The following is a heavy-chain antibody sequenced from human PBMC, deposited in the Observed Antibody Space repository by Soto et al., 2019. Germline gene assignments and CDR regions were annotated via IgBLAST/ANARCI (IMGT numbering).Heavy chain of an antibody. CDR3: AKDFNGNTMVRGVIITTLDY. CDR2: ISGSGGST. Sequence: HPGGSLRLSCAASGFTFSSYAMSWVRQAPGKGLEWVSAISGSGGSTYYADSVKGRFTISRDNSKNTLYLQMNSLRAEDTAVYYCAKDFNGNTMVRGVIITTLDYWGQGTLVTVSS. J-gene: IGHJ4*02. CDR1: GFTFSSYA. V-gene: IGHV3-23*01. D-gene: IGHD3-10*01.